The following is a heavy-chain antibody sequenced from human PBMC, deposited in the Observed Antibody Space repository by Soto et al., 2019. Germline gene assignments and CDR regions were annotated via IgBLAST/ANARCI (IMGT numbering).Heavy chain of an antibody. Sequence: QVQLVESGGGVVQPGRSLRLSCAASGFTFSSYAMHWVRKAPGKGLEWVAVISYDGSNKYYADSVKGRFTISRDNSKNTLYLQMNSLRAEDTAVYYCARDSGYSYGYAPLFWGQGTLVTVSS. CDR2: ISYDGSNK. V-gene: IGHV3-30-3*01. J-gene: IGHJ4*02. D-gene: IGHD5-18*01. CDR1: GFTFSSYA. CDR3: ARDSGYSYGYAPLF.